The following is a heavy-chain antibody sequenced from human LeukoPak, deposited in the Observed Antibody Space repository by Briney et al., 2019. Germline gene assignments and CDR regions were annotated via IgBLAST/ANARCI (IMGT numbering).Heavy chain of an antibody. CDR3: ARAPPGDV. J-gene: IGHJ6*01. CDR1: GFTFSSCE. Sequence: SGGSLRLSCAASGFTFSSCEMHWVRQAPGKGLEYVSAISSNGDSTYYANFVKGRFIISRDNSTNTLYLQMGSLRPEDMAVYYFARAPPGDVGGEGTTATV. V-gene: IGHV3-64*01. CDR2: ISSNGDST.